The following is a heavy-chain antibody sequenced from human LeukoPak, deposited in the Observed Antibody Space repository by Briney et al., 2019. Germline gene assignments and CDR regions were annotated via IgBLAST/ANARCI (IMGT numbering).Heavy chain of an antibody. D-gene: IGHD5-12*01. CDR3: ARGRKTSGIVATIL. CDR2: MNPNSGNT. CDR1: GYTFTSYD. Sequence: ASVKVSCKASGYTFTSYDINWVRQATGQRLEWMGWMNPNSGNTGYAQKFQGRVTMTRNTSISTAYMELSSLRSEDTAVYYCARGRKTSGIVATILWGQGTLVTVSS. V-gene: IGHV1-8*01. J-gene: IGHJ4*02.